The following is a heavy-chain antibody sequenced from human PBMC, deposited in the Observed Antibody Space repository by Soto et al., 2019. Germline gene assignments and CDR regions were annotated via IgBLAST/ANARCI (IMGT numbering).Heavy chain of an antibody. CDR2: VSGRGADK. D-gene: IGHD3-22*01. CDR3: AVSPLYDNFHYHRDGFNF. CDR1: GFTFSSYT. J-gene: IGHJ3*01. V-gene: IGHV3-23*01. Sequence: EMELLESGGGLVQPGGSLKLSCAASGFTFSSYTMNWVRQAPGKGLEWVSGVSGRGADKFYADSVKGRFTISRDTSINLLFLPMTVLRALDTAVYFCAVSPLYDNFHYHRDGFNFWGQGTMVTVSS.